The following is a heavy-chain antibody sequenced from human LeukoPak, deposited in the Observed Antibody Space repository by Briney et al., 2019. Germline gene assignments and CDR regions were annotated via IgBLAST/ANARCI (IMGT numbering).Heavy chain of an antibody. CDR3: AREGGTTVTPDYYYYMDV. Sequence: ASVKVSCKASGYTFTCYYMHWVRQAPGQGLEWMGIINPSGGSTSYAQKSQGRVTITTDESTSTAYMELSSLRSEDTAVYYCAREGGTTVTPDYYYYMDVWGKGTTVTVSS. J-gene: IGHJ6*03. CDR2: INPSGGST. D-gene: IGHD4-11*01. V-gene: IGHV1-46*01. CDR1: GYTFTCYY.